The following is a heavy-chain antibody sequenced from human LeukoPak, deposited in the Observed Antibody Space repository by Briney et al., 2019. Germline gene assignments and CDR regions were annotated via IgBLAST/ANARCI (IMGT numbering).Heavy chain of an antibody. CDR3: ARAHDCSSAGCSYYSYYMDV. Sequence: PSETLSLTCTVSGGSISSFYWSWIRQPPGKGLEWIGYIHYSGSTTYNPSLKSRVTISADASKNKFSLKLTSVTAADTAVYYCARAHDCSSAGCSYYSYYMDVWGKGTTVTVSS. CDR2: IHYSGST. D-gene: IGHD2-2*01. J-gene: IGHJ6*03. V-gene: IGHV4-59*01. CDR1: GGSISSFY.